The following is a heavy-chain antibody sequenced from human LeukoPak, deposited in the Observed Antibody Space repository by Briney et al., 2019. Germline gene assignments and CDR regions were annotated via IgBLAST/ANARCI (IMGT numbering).Heavy chain of an antibody. CDR1: GFTFSSYS. V-gene: IGHV3-7*01. Sequence: PGGSLRLSCAASGFTFSSYSMSWVRQAPGKGLEWVANIKQDGSEKYYVDSVKGRFTISRDNAKNSLYLQMNSLRAEDTAVYYCARDMLGGDFFDYWGQGTLVTVSS. J-gene: IGHJ4*02. CDR3: ARDMLGGDFFDY. CDR2: IKQDGSEK. D-gene: IGHD2-21*01.